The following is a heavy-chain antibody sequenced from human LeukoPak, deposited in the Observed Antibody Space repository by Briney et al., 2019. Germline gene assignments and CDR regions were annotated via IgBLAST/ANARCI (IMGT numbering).Heavy chain of an antibody. CDR1: GFTFSSYG. D-gene: IGHD6-6*01. J-gene: IGHJ3*02. CDR3: ARARGYSSSSDAFDI. V-gene: IGHV3-21*01. CDR2: ISTSSSYI. Sequence: PGGSLRLSCAASGFTFSSYGMNWVRQAPGEGLEWVSSISTSSSYIYYADSVKGRFTISRDNAKDSLYPQMNSLRAEDTAVYYCARARGYSSSSDAFDIWGQGTMVTVSS.